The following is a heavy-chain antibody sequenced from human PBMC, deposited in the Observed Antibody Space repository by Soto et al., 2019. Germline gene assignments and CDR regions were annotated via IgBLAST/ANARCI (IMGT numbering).Heavy chain of an antibody. CDR2: INHSGST. J-gene: IGHJ4*02. D-gene: IGHD6-19*01. CDR3: ARARRTVAVPGLFDY. V-gene: IGHV4-34*01. Sequence: QVQLQQWGAGLLKPSETLSLTCAVYGGSFSGYYWSWIRQPPGKGLEWIGEINHSGSTNYNPSLKSRVTISVDSSKNQFSLKLSSVTAADTAVYYCARARRTVAVPGLFDYWGQGSLVTDSS. CDR1: GGSFSGYY.